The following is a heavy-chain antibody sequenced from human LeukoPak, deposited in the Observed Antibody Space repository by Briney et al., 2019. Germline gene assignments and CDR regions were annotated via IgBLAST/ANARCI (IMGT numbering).Heavy chain of an antibody. Sequence: SETLSLTCTVSGGSISSSSYYWGWIRQPPGKGLEWIGYIFYSGTINYNPSLQSRVTISVDTSKSHCSLNLTSVTAADTAVYYCARGDPAGLLDDWGQGHLVAVSS. CDR1: GGSISSSSYY. CDR2: IFYSGTI. J-gene: IGHJ4*02. CDR3: ARGDPAGLLDD. V-gene: IGHV4-61*03.